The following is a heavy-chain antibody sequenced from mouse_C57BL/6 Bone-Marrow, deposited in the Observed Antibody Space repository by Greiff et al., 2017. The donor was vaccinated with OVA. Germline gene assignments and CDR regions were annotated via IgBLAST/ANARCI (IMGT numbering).Heavy chain of an antibody. CDR2: INPNNGGT. CDR3: ARRDYSNYLGY. D-gene: IGHD2-5*01. V-gene: IGHV1-18*01. J-gene: IGHJ2*01. CDR1: GYTFTDYN. Sequence: VQLQQSGPELVKPGASVKIPCKASGYTFTDYNMDWVKQSHGKSLEWIGDINPNNGGTIYNQKFKGKATLTVDKSSSTAYMELRSLTSEDTAVKYGARRDYSNYLGYWGQGTTLTVSS.